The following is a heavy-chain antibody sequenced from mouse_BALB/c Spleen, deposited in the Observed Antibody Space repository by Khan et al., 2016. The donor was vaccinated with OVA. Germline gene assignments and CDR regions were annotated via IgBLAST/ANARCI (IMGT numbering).Heavy chain of an antibody. J-gene: IGHJ2*01. CDR1: GYTFTSYV. CDR2: IYPYNDDT. Sequence: VQLKESGPELVKPGASVRMSCKASGYTFTSYVMHWVKQKPGQGLEWIGYIYPYNDDTKYNAKFKGKATLTSDKSSSTAYLELSSLTSEDSAVYDGTKSSRDDVYFDYWGQGTTLTVSS. V-gene: IGHV1S136*01. D-gene: IGHD2-14*01. CDR3: TKSSRDDVYFDY.